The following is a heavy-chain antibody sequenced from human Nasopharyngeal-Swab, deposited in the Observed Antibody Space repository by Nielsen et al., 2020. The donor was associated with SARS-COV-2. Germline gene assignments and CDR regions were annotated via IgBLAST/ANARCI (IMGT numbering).Heavy chain of an antibody. J-gene: IGHJ6*03. CDR2: IIPIFGTA. CDR3: ARVPPNLYSGYDVSYYYYYMDV. V-gene: IGHV1-69*01. D-gene: IGHD5-12*01. Sequence: WVRQAPGQGLEWMGGIIPIFGTANYAQKFQGRVTITADESTSTAYMELSSLRSEDTAVYYCARVPPNLYSGYDVSYYYYYMDVWGKGTTVTVSS.